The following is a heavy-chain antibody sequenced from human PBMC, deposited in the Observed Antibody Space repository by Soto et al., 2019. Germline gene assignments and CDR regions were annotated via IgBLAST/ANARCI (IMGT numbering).Heavy chain of an antibody. D-gene: IGHD2-2*01. CDR3: ARGEVVEVPAGMTRKLHYRGMDV. J-gene: IGHJ6*02. V-gene: IGHV4-31*03. CDR2: IYHTGKT. CDR1: GDAIYIGGYY. Sequence: SETLSLTCTVSGDAIYIGGYYWTWIRQHPGKGLEWIGYIYHTGKTYYNPSLESRVTMSVDTSKNQFSLKLASVTAADTAVYYCARGEVVEVPAGMTRKLHYRGMDVWGQGTTVTVS.